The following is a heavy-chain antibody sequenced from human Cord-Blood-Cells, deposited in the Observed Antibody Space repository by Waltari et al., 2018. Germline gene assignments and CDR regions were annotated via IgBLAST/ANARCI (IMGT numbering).Heavy chain of an antibody. CDR1: GYTFTGYY. Sequence: QVQLVQSGAEVKKPGASVKVSCKASGYTFTGYYMHWVRQAPGQGLEWMGWINPNSGGTNYAQKVQGRVTMTRDTSISTAYMELSRLRSDDTAVYYCARDLGLYWYFDLWGRGTLVTVSS. V-gene: IGHV1-2*02. J-gene: IGHJ2*01. CDR3: ARDLGLYWYFDL. D-gene: IGHD7-27*01. CDR2: INPNSGGT.